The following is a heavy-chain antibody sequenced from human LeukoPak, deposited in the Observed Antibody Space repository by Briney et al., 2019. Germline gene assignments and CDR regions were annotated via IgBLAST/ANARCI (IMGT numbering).Heavy chain of an antibody. CDR2: IKQDGSEK. J-gene: IGHJ4*02. V-gene: IGHV3-7*01. CDR1: GFTFSSYW. CDR3: ARDGTPFDF. Sequence: AGGSLRLSCAAPGFTFSSYWMSWVRQAPGKGLEWVANIKQDGSEKYYVDSVKGRFTISRDNAKKSLFLQMNSLRADDTAVYHCARDGTPFDFWGQGTVVTVSS.